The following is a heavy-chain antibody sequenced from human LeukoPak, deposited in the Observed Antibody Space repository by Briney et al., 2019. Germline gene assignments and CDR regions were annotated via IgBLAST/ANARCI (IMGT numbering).Heavy chain of an antibody. CDR2: IDPSDSYT. D-gene: IGHD3-10*01. J-gene: IGHJ6*04. CDR3: ARHLVREYYYYGMDV. CDR1: GYSFTSYW. V-gene: IGHV5-10-1*01. Sequence: GESLKISCKGSGYSFTSYWISWVRQMPGKGLEWMGRIDPSDSYTNYSPSFQGHVTISADKSISTAYLQWSSLKASDTAVYYCARHLVREYYYYGMDVWGKGTTVTVSS.